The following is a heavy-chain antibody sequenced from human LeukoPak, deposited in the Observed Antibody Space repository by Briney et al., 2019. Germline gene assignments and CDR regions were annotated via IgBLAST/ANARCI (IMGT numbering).Heavy chain of an antibody. CDR2: IGGDAVST. V-gene: IGHV3-23*01. J-gene: IGHJ4*02. CDR1: GFTFSSYA. D-gene: IGHD3-3*01. Sequence: GGSLRLSCAASGFTFSSYAMSWVRQAPGKGLEWVSAIGGDAVSTYYADSVKGRFSTSRDNSKNTLYLQMNSLRADDTAVYYCAKDLWKADYWGQGTLVTVSS. CDR3: AKDLWKADY.